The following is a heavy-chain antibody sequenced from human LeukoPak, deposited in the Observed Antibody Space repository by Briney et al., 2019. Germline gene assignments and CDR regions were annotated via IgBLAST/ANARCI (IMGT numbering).Heavy chain of an antibody. D-gene: IGHD3-9*01. J-gene: IGHJ4*02. CDR3: AKTAKPGRYFDWLPGDY. CDR2: ISYDGSNK. V-gene: IGHV3-30*18. CDR1: GFTFSSYG. Sequence: PGRSLRLSCAASGFTFSSYGMHWVRQAPGKGLKWVAVISYDGSNKYYEDSVKGRFTISRDNSKNTLYLQMNSLRAEDTAVYYCAKTAKPGRYFDWLPGDYWGQGTLVTVSS.